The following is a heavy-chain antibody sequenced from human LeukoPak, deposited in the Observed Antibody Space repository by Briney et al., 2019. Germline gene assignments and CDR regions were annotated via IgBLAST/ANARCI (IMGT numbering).Heavy chain of an antibody. CDR1: GGSISSYY. CDR3: ASASGHYAFDI. CDR2: IYYSGST. Sequence: SETLSLTCTVSGGSISSYYWSWIRQPPGKGLEWIGYIYYSGSTNYNPSLKSRVTISVDTSKNQLSLKLSSVTAADTAVYYCASASGHYAFDIWGQGTMVTVSS. V-gene: IGHV4-59*08. J-gene: IGHJ3*02. D-gene: IGHD6-19*01.